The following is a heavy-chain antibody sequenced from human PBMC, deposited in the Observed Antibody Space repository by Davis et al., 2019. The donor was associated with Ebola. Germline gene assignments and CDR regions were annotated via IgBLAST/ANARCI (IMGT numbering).Heavy chain of an antibody. CDR2: IYPRYSDT. D-gene: IGHD3-22*01. J-gene: IGHJ6*02. Sequence: KVSCKGSGYSFTSYWIGWVRQMPGNGLACMGIIYPRYSDTTYSPSFQGQVTISADKSISTAYLQWSSLKASDTAMYYCARQGYYYDSSGYSARYYYYYYGMDVWGQGTTVTVSS. V-gene: IGHV5-51*01. CDR3: ARQGYYYDSSGYSARYYYYYYGMDV. CDR1: GYSFTSYW.